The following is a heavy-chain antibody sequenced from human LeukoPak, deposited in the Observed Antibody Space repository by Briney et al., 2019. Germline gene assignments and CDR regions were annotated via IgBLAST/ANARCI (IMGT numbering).Heavy chain of an antibody. J-gene: IGHJ4*02. CDR1: GGSISSSYYC. V-gene: IGHV4-39*01. CDR2: IYDSGNT. D-gene: IGHD1-26*01. Sequence: SETLSLTCTVSGGSISSSYYCWTWLRQPPGEGLGWIGTIYDSGNTYYNPSLRGRVTISLDTPKSQFSLHLSSVTAADTAVYYCAKRSTKDSGFDFWGQGTLVTVSS. CDR3: AKRSTKDSGFDF.